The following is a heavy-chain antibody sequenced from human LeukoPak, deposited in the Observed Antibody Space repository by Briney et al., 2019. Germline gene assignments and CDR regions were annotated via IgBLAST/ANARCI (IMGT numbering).Heavy chain of an antibody. CDR3: VPYSGSSGSFDY. D-gene: IGHD6-6*01. J-gene: IGHJ4*02. Sequence: SETLSLTCTVSGGSISSYYWGWIRQPPGKGLEWIGSMNPSGSSSFNPSLKSRVTISVDTSKNQFSLKLSSVTAADTAVYYCVPYSGSSGSFDYWGLGTLVTVSS. CDR1: GGSISSYY. CDR2: MNPSGSS. V-gene: IGHV4-39*07.